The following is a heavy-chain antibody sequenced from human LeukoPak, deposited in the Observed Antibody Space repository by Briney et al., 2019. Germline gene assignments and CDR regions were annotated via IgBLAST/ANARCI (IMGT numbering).Heavy chain of an antibody. CDR2: ISYDGSNK. CDR1: GFTFSSYS. D-gene: IGHD3-22*01. J-gene: IGHJ4*02. Sequence: GGSLRLSCAASGFTFSSYSMHWVRQAPGKGLEWVAAISYDGSNKYYSDSVKGRFTISRDNSNNTVYLQMNSLRAEDTAVYYCANYDSSGYDYWGQGTLVTVSS. V-gene: IGHV3-30*04. CDR3: ANYDSSGYDY.